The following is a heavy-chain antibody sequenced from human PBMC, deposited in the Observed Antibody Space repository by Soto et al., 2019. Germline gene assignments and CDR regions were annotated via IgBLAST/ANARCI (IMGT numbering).Heavy chain of an antibody. CDR3: ATAVVTPGYFDL. J-gene: IGHJ2*01. D-gene: IGHD2-21*02. Sequence: QVQLVQSGAEVKKPGASVKVSCKVSGYTLTALSMHWVRQAPGKGLEWMGGFDPEDGETTYAQKLQDRVTMTADTATDTAYMELSSMRAEDTAVYYCATAVVTPGYFDLWGRGTLVTVSA. CDR1: GYTLTALS. V-gene: IGHV1-24*01. CDR2: FDPEDGET.